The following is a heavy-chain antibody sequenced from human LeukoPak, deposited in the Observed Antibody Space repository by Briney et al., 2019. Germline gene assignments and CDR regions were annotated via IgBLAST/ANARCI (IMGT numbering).Heavy chain of an antibody. CDR2: ISSSGATI. CDR3: TRDAGTRLKYSFGYGDY. J-gene: IGHJ4*02. V-gene: IGHV3-48*03. Sequence: GGSLRLSCAASGFTVSSNYMNWVRQAPGKGLEWVSYISSSGATIYYADAVKGRFTISRDNAKNSLYLQMNSLRAEDTAVYYCTRDAGTRLKYSFGYGDYWGQGALVTVSS. D-gene: IGHD5-18*01. CDR1: GFTVSSNY.